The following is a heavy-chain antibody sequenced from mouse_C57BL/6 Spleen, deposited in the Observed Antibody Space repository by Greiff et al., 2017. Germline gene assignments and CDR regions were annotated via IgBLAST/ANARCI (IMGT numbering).Heavy chain of an antibody. CDR3: ARSRGLDGYDLDY. D-gene: IGHD2-3*01. Sequence: VQLQQSGPELVKPGASVKISCKASGYSFTGYYMNWVKQSPEKSLEWIGEINPSTGATTYNQKFKAKATLTVAQSSSTTYMQLKSLTSEDSAVTDCARSRGLDGYDLDYWGQGTTLTVSS. CDR1: GYSFTGYY. CDR2: INPSTGAT. J-gene: IGHJ2*01. V-gene: IGHV1-42*01.